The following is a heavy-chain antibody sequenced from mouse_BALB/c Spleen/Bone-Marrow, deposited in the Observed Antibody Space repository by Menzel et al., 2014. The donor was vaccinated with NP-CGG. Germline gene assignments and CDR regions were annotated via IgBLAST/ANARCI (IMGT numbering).Heavy chain of an antibody. CDR1: GFSLTSYG. CDR2: IWAGGST. Sequence: AKLVASRPGLVAPSQSLSTTCTVSGFSLTSYGVHWVRQPPGEGLEWLGVIWAGGSTNYNSAPMSRLSISKDNAKSQVSLKMNSLQTDDTAMYYCAREAMDYWGQGPSVTVSS. CDR3: AREAMDY. J-gene: IGHJ4*01. V-gene: IGHV2-9*02.